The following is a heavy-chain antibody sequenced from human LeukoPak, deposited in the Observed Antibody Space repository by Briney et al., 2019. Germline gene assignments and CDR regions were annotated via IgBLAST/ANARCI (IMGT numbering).Heavy chain of an antibody. V-gene: IGHV4-39*02. D-gene: IGHD1-20*01. CDR1: GGSISSSSYY. CDR2: IYYSGST. J-gene: IGHJ4*02. CDR3: ARDDPNNYYFDY. Sequence: SETLSLTCTVSGGSISSSSYYWGWIRQPPGKGLEWIGNIYYSGSTYYNPSLKSRVTISVDTSKNQFSLKLSSVTAADTAVYYCARDDPNNYYFDYWGQGTLSPSPQ.